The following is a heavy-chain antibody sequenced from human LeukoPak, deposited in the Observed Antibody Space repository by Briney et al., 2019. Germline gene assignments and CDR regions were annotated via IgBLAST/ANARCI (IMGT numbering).Heavy chain of an antibody. CDR1: GFTFSSYS. D-gene: IGHD3-22*01. CDR2: ISSSSSTI. V-gene: IGHV3-48*01. J-gene: IGHJ3*02. CDR3: ARDISTLYDSSGYYPDAFDI. Sequence: GALRLSCAASGFTFSSYSMNWVRQAPGKGLEWVSYISSSSSTIYYADSVKGRFTISRDNAKNSLYLQMNSLRAEDTAVYYCARDISTLYDSSGYYPDAFDIWGQGTMVTVSS.